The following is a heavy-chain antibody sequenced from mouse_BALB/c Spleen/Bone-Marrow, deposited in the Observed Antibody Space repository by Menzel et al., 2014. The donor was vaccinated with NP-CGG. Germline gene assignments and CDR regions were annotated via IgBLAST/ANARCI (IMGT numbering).Heavy chain of an antibody. CDR3: ARQGYYGYSDY. Sequence: EVKLMESGSGPVQPGGSLKLSCAASGFDFSRYWMSWVRQAPGKGLEWIGEINPDSSTINYTPSLKDKFIISRDNAKNTLYLQMSKVGSEDTALYYCARQGYYGYSDYWGQGTTLTVSS. CDR2: INPDSSTI. D-gene: IGHD1-1*01. J-gene: IGHJ2*01. V-gene: IGHV4-1*02. CDR1: GFDFSRYW.